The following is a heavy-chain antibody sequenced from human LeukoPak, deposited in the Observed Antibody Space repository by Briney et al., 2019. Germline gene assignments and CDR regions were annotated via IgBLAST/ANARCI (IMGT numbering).Heavy chain of an antibody. J-gene: IGHJ5*01. V-gene: IGHV3-30-3*01. D-gene: IGHD2-2*02. Sequence: PGGSLRLSCAASGFTFSSYAMHWVRQAPGKGLEWVAVISYDGSNKYYADSVKGRFTISRDNSKNTLDLQMNSPGGEDTAVYYCARDLGYCSSISCYKNRFDSWGQGTLVIVSS. CDR2: ISYDGSNK. CDR3: ARDLGYCSSISCYKNRFDS. CDR1: GFTFSSYA.